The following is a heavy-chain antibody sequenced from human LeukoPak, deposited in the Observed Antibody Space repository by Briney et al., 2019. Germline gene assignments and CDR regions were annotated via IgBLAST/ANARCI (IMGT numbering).Heavy chain of an antibody. CDR1: GGSISSGSYY. Sequence: SETLSLTCTVSGGSISSGSYYWSWIRQPAGKGLEWIGRIYTSGSTNYNPSLKSRVTISVDTSKNQFSLKLSSVTAADTAVYYCARTTPSTYYDSSGYRRDYWGQGTLVTVSS. D-gene: IGHD3-22*01. V-gene: IGHV4-61*02. J-gene: IGHJ4*02. CDR3: ARTTPSTYYDSSGYRRDY. CDR2: IYTSGST.